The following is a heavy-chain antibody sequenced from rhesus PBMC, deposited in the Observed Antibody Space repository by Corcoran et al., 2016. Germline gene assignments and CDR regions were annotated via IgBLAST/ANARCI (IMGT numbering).Heavy chain of an antibody. CDR1: GGSISDNL. CDR2: ISGSGGST. Sequence: QLQVQESGPGLVTPSESLSLTCAVSGGSISDNLWSWIRQSPGKGLEWIGRISGSGGSTTYSLSLKSRVTIATDTSKNQVCVRLIAVTAADTAIYFCARHINYQAYWYFEIWGPGSPITISS. J-gene: IGHJ2*01. V-gene: IGHV4-173*01. CDR3: ARHINYQAYWYFEI. D-gene: IGHD4-23*01.